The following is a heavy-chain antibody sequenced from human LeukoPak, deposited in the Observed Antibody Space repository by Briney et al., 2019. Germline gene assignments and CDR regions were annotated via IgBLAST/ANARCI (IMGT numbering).Heavy chain of an antibody. Sequence: PGGSLRLSCAASGFTFSSYAMSWVRQAPGKGLEWVSAISGSGGSTYYADSVKGRFTISRDNSKNTLYLQMGSLRAEDMAVYYCARGGYSYGLFDYWGQGTLVTVSS. J-gene: IGHJ4*02. CDR1: GFTFSSYA. CDR2: ISGSGGST. CDR3: ARGGYSYGLFDY. V-gene: IGHV3-23*01. D-gene: IGHD5-18*01.